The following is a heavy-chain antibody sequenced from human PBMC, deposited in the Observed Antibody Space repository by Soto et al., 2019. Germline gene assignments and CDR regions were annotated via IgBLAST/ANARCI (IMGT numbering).Heavy chain of an antibody. CDR1: GLTVSTNP. J-gene: IGHJ4*02. Sequence: ESGGGLVQPGGSLRLSCAASGLTVSTNPMSWVRQAPGKGLEWVSVIYTGGGTHYADFVKGRFTISRDNSKNTVNLQMNSLRPEDTAVYYCARDGSGHWGQGTLVTVSS. V-gene: IGHV3-66*01. CDR2: IYTGGGT. CDR3: ARDGSGH.